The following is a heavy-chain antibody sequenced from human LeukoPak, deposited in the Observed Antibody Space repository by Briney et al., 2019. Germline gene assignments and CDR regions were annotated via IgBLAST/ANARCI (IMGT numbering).Heavy chain of an antibody. V-gene: IGHV1-18*01. D-gene: IGHD3-10*01. CDR1: GYNFTNYG. CDR3: ARGRSHGDGSGSYYVYFDY. Sequence: ASVKVSCKAAGYNFTNYGISWVRQAPGQGLEWMGWISVYNGDTKYAQKLQDRVTMTTDTSTSTAYMELRSLRSDDTAVYYCARGRSHGDGSGSYYVYFDYWGQGTLVTVSS. J-gene: IGHJ4*02. CDR2: ISVYNGDT.